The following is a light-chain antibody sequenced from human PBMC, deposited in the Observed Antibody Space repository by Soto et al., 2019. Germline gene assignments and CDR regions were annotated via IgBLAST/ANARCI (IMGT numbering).Light chain of an antibody. CDR1: QSISSW. V-gene: IGKV1-5*03. Sequence: DIQMTQSPSTLSASVGDRVTITCRASQSISSWLAWYQQKPGKAPKPLIYKASNLESGVPSRFSGSGSGTEFTLTISSLQPDDFATYYCQQYNSYSLTFGRGTKADIK. CDR2: KAS. CDR3: QQYNSYSLT. J-gene: IGKJ4*01.